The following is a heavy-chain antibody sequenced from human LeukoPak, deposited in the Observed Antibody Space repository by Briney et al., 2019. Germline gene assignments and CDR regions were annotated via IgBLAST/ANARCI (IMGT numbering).Heavy chain of an antibody. CDR1: GFTFSSYW. D-gene: IGHD3-9*01. V-gene: IGHV3-7*01. CDR3: ARDRIKIGYYDILTGYPPGGMDV. Sequence: PGGSLRLSCAASGFTFSSYWMSWVRQAPGKGLEWVANIKQDGSEKYYVDFVKGRFTISRDNAKNSLYLQMNSLRAEDTAVYYCARDRIKIGYYDILTGYPPGGMDVWGQGTTVTVSS. J-gene: IGHJ6*02. CDR2: IKQDGSEK.